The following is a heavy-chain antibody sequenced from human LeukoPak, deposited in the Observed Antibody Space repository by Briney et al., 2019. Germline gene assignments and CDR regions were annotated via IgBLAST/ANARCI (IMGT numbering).Heavy chain of an antibody. J-gene: IGHJ4*02. Sequence: ASVKVSCKASGYTFTSYGISWVRQAPGQGLEWMGWISAYNGNTNYAQKLQGRVTMTTDTSTSTAYMELRSLRSDDTAVYYSARAARITIFGPQGYWGQGTLVTVSS. CDR3: ARAARITIFGPQGY. V-gene: IGHV1-18*01. D-gene: IGHD3-3*01. CDR1: GYTFTSYG. CDR2: ISAYNGNT.